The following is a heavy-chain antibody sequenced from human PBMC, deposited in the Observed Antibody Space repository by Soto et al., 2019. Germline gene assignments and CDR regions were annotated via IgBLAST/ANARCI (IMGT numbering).Heavy chain of an antibody. J-gene: IGHJ6*02. CDR3: AKNVWGITIFGGMDV. CDR2: FVGSTGST. D-gene: IGHD3-9*01. CDR1: GFTFSSYT. V-gene: IGHV3-23*01. Sequence: GGSLRLSCAASGFTFSSYTMNWVRQAPGKGLEWVSTFVGSTGSTFYADSVKGRFTISRDDSKNTLYLQMNSLRAEDTAVYYCAKNVWGITIFGGMDVWGQGTTVTVSS.